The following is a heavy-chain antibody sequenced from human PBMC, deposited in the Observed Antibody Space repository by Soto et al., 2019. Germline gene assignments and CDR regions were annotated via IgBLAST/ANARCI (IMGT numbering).Heavy chain of an antibody. V-gene: IGHV4-4*07. D-gene: IGHD4-17*01. CDR3: ARTVEAAYYFDF. CDR1: GDSLSTYY. J-gene: IGHJ4*02. Sequence: QVQLQEAGPGLVKPSETLSLTCNVSGDSLSTYYWSWVRQPAGKGLEWIGRIWTSGSTNYNPSLKSRVTMSIDTSNKHFSLDLKSVTAADTGVYYCARTVEAAYYFDFWGQGVLVTVSS. CDR2: IWTSGST.